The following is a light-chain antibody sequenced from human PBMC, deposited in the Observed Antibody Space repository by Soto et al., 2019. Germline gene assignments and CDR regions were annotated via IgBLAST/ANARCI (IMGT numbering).Light chain of an antibody. V-gene: IGLV2-14*01. CDR3: SSYTSSSTLYV. CDR2: EVS. Sequence: QAVLNQPASVSGSPGQSITISCTGTSSDVGGYNYVSWYQQHPGKAPKLLIFEVSNRPSGVSNRFSGSKSDNTASLTISGLQAEDEADYYCSSYTSSSTLYVFGTGTKVTV. J-gene: IGLJ1*01. CDR1: SSDVGGYNY.